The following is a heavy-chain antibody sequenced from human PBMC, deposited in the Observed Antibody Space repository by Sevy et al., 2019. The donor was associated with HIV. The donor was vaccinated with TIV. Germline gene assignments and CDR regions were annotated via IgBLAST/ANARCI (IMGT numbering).Heavy chain of an antibody. J-gene: IGHJ6*02. CDR1: GFTFSSYS. V-gene: IGHV3-21*01. D-gene: IGHD6-13*01. CDR2: ISSSSSYI. CDR3: ARDGGYSSSWYYYYYGMVV. Sequence: GGSLRLSCAASGFTFSSYSMNWVRQAPGKGLEWVSSISSSSSYIYYADSVKGRFTISRDNAKNSLYLQMNSLRAEDTAVYYCARDGGYSSSWYYYYYGMVVWGQGTTVTVSS.